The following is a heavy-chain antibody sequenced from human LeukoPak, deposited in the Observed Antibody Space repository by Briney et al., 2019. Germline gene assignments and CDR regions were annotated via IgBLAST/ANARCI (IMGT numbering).Heavy chain of an antibody. CDR3: ARDPITFTSSAGFDH. Sequence: GGSLRLSCAASGFTFSSFAMNWVRQTPGKGLEWLSYISSSGTTIYYTDSVKGRFTISRDNAKSELHLQMSSLRAEDTAVYYCARDPITFTSSAGFDHWGQGTLVTVSS. V-gene: IGHV3-48*03. CDR1: GFTFSSFA. J-gene: IGHJ4*02. D-gene: IGHD6-13*01. CDR2: ISSSGTTI.